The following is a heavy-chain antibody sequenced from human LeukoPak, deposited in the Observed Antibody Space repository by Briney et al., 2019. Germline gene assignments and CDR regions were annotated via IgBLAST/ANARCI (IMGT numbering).Heavy chain of an antibody. D-gene: IGHD2-15*01. CDR3: ARYGGCSGGTCYAWFDP. V-gene: IGHV4-34*09. CDR2: IFYSGST. CDR1: GGSFSGYY. Sequence: PSETLSLTCAVYGGSFSGYYWSWLRQPPGKGLEWIGYIFYSGSTSYNPSLKSRLTLSVDTSKNQFSLKLSSVTAADTAVYYCARYGGCSGGTCYAWFDPWGQGTLVTVSS. J-gene: IGHJ5*02.